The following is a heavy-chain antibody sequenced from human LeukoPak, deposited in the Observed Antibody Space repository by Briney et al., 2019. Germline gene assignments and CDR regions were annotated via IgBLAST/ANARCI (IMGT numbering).Heavy chain of an antibody. CDR2: ISSSSSYI. V-gene: IGHV3-21*01. Sequence: GGSLRLSCAASGFTFSSYGMNWVRQAPGKGLEWVSSISSSSSYIYYADSVKGRFTISRDNAKNSLCLQMNSLRAEDTAVYYCARDGSSGWYGVYYFDYWGQGTLVTVSS. D-gene: IGHD6-19*01. CDR3: ARDGSSGWYGVYYFDY. J-gene: IGHJ4*02. CDR1: GFTFSSYG.